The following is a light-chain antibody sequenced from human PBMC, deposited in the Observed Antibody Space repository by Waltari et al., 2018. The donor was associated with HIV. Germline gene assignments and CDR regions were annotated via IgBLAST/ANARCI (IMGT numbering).Light chain of an antibody. V-gene: IGKV3-11*01. CDR1: QSVNRY. CDR3: QQRNSWPRT. J-gene: IGKJ1*01. CDR2: DAS. Sequence: EIVLTQSPATLSLSPGDRATLSCRASQSVNRYLAWYQQKPGQAPRLLIYDASSSATGIPARFSGSGSGTDFTLTISSLEPEDFAVYYCQQRNSWPRTFGQGTRVEGK.